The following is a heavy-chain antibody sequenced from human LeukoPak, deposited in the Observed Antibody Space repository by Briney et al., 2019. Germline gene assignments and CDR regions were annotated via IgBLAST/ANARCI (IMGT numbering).Heavy chain of an antibody. D-gene: IGHD1-26*01. CDR3: ARDMSGTYSFDY. J-gene: IGHJ4*02. CDR1: GFTLFWHV. Sequence: GGSLRLSCSASGFTLFWHVMHWVRQAPGKPLEYVSFIHHNGDITSYADSVRGRFTVSRDNSKNTLFLDLTSLRTDDTAVYYCARDMSGTYSFDYWGQGTLVTVSS. CDR2: IHHNGDIT. V-gene: IGHV3-64D*06.